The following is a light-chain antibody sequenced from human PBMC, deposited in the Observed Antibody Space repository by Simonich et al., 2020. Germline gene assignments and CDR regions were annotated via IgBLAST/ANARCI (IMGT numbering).Light chain of an antibody. CDR2: DVS. Sequence: QSALTQPASVSGSPGQSITISCTGTSRDVGGYNYVSWYQQHPGKAPKLMIYDVSRRPSVFSIRFSGSKSDNTSSLTISGLQAEDEADYYCSSYTSSSTLVFGGGTKLTVL. V-gene: IGLV2-14*01. CDR3: SSYTSSSTLV. J-gene: IGLJ2*01. CDR1: SRDVGGYNY.